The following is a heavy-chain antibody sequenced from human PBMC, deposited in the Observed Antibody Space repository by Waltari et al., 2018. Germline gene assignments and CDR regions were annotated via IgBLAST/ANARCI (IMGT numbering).Heavy chain of an antibody. CDR3: AKPFYNWDDPLVS. CDR1: GFTFNNYA. CDR2: ISIRDAT. D-gene: IGHD1-20*01. V-gene: IGHV3-23*01. J-gene: IGHJ5*02. Sequence: EVQLLESGGELVQAGGSLRLSCGVSGFTFNNYAINGVRRAPGTGLQWVAAISIRDATFPADSVKVRFTISRDTSKDTVYLQMNTLRADDTAVYYCAKPFYNWDDPLVSWGQGTRVTVSS.